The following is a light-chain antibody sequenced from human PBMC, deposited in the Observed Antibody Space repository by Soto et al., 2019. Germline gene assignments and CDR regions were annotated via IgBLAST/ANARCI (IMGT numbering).Light chain of an antibody. J-gene: IGKJ4*01. CDR2: GAS. V-gene: IGKV3-15*01. Sequence: EIVMTQSPATLSVSPGERATLSCRASQSVSSNLAWYQQKPGQAPRLLIYGASTRATGIPARFSGSGSGTEFTLTISSLQSEDFEVYYCQQYNNWQLTFGGGTKVDIK. CDR3: QQYNNWQLT. CDR1: QSVSSN.